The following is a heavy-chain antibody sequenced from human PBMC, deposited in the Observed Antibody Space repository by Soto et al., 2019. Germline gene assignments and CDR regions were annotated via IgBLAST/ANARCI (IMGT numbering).Heavy chain of an antibody. CDR3: ARDEGAYYYDSSGSPPGAFDI. Sequence: ASVKVSCKASGSTFTSYGISWVRQAPGQGLEWMGWISAYKGNTNYAQKLQGRVTMTTDTSTSTAYMELRSLRSDDTAVYYCARDEGAYYYDSSGSPPGAFDIWGQGTMVTVSS. CDR1: GSTFTSYG. V-gene: IGHV1-18*04. D-gene: IGHD3-22*01. CDR2: ISAYKGNT. J-gene: IGHJ3*02.